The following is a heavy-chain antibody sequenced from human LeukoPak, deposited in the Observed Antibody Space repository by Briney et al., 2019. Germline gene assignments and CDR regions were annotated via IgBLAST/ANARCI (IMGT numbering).Heavy chain of an antibody. CDR3: ARGGLYGPLGY. Sequence: SETLSLTCAVYGGSFSGYYWSWIRQPPGKGLEWIGEINHSGSTNYNPSLKSRVTISVDTSKNQFSLKLSSVTAADTAVYYCARGGLYGPLGYWGQGTLVTVSS. CDR1: GGSFSGYY. D-gene: IGHD2/OR15-2a*01. CDR2: INHSGST. V-gene: IGHV4-34*01. J-gene: IGHJ4*02.